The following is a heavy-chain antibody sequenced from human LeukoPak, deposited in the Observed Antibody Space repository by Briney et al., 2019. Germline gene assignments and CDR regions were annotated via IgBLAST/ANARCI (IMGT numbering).Heavy chain of an antibody. J-gene: IGHJ5*02. V-gene: IGHV4-4*07. CDR3: ARGPSAARRGLVYNWFDP. Sequence: TSETLSLTCTVSGGSISSYYWSWIRQPAGKGLEWIGRIYYSGSTNYNPSLKSRVTISVDTSKNQFSLRLTSVTAADTAVYYCARGPSAARRGLVYNWFDPWGQGTLVTVSS. D-gene: IGHD6-6*01. CDR1: GGSISSYY. CDR2: IYYSGST.